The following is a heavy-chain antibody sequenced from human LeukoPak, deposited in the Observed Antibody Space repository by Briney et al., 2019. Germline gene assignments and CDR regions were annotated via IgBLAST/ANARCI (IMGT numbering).Heavy chain of an antibody. J-gene: IGHJ4*02. Sequence: GGSLRLSCAASGFTFSSYGMSWVRRAPGKGPEWVSGISGSGGNTYYADSVKGRFTISRDNSQNTLYLQMNTLRAEDTAVYYCAKVVSGYLFDSWGREPLVPVPP. V-gene: IGHV3-23*01. CDR3: AKVVSGYLFDS. CDR2: ISGSGGNT. CDR1: GFTFSSYG. D-gene: IGHD5-12*01.